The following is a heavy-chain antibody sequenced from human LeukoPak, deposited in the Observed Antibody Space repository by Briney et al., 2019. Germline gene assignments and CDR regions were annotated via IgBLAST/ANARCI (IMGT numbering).Heavy chain of an antibody. CDR3: ARDLGFGELMTDY. CDR2: ISSSSSTI. Sequence: SGGSLRLSCAASGFTFSSYSMNWVRQAPGKGLEWVSYISSSSSTIYYADSVKGRFTISRDNAKNSLYLQMSSLRAEDTAVYYCARDLGFGELMTDYWGQGTLVTVSS. V-gene: IGHV3-48*04. D-gene: IGHD3-10*01. J-gene: IGHJ4*02. CDR1: GFTFSSYS.